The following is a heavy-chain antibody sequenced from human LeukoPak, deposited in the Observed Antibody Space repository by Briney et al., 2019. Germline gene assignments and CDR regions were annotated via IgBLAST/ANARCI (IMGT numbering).Heavy chain of an antibody. J-gene: IGHJ4*02. V-gene: IGHV4-34*01. CDR3: ARGPRIFGVVSNKRLDY. Sequence: SETLSLTCAVYGGSFSGYYWSWIRQPPGKGLEWIGEINHSGSTNYNPSLKSRVTISVDTSKNQFSLQLSSVTAADTAVYYCARGPRIFGVVSNKRLDYWGQGTLVTVSS. CDR2: INHSGST. D-gene: IGHD3-3*01. CDR1: GGSFSGYY.